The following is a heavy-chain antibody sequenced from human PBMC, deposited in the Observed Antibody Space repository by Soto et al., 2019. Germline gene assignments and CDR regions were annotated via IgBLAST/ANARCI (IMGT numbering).Heavy chain of an antibody. J-gene: IGHJ6*02. CDR2: IWYDGSNK. Sequence: QPGGSLRLACAASGFTFSSYGMHWVRQAPGKGLEWVAVIWYDGSNKYYADSVKGRFTISRDNSKNTRYLQMNSLRAEDTAVYYCASGLGWSGDYTGYYYYGMDVWGQGTTVTVSS. V-gene: IGHV3-33*01. CDR1: GFTFSSYG. CDR3: ASGLGWSGDYTGYYYYGMDV. D-gene: IGHD3-3*01.